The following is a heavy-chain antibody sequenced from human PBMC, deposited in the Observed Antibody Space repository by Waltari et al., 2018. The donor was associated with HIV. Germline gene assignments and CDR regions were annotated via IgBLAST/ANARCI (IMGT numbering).Heavy chain of an antibody. J-gene: IGHJ4*02. CDR3: VKAARLQWLSDY. CDR2: IRGSGGST. Sequence: EVQLLESGGGLVQPGGSLRLSCAASGFTFSSYAMSWVRQAPGKGLEWVSAIRGSGGSTYYADSGKGRFTSSRDNSKNTLYLQMNSLRAEDTAVYYCVKAARLQWLSDYWGQGALVTVSS. V-gene: IGHV3-23*01. CDR1: GFTFSSYA. D-gene: IGHD6-19*01.